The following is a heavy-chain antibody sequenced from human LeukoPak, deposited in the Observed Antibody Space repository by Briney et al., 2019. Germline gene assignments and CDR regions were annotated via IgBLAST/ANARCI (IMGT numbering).Heavy chain of an antibody. CDR2: ISSSGSTI. CDR1: GFTFSDYY. J-gene: IGHJ4*02. CDR3: ASLMVYYYDSSGPRV. V-gene: IGHV3-11*01. Sequence: GGSLRLSCAASGFTFSDYYMSWIRQAPGKGLEWVSYISSSGSTIYYADSVKGRFTISRDNAKNSLYLQMNSLRAEDTAVYYCASLMVYYYDSSGPRVWGQGTLVTVSS. D-gene: IGHD3-22*01.